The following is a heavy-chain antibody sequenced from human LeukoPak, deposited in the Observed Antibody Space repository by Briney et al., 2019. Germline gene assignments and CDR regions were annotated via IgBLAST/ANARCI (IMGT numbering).Heavy chain of an antibody. V-gene: IGHV3-21*04. CDR3: AKFAQRYCSGDSCHPFDY. D-gene: IGHD2-15*01. Sequence: PGGSLRLSCAASGFTFSSYSMNWVRQAPGKGLEWVSSISSSSSYIYYADSVKGRFTISRDNSKNTLHLQMNSLRAEDTAAYYCAKFAQRYCSGDSCHPFDYWGQGTLVTVSS. CDR1: GFTFSSYS. J-gene: IGHJ4*02. CDR2: ISSSSSYI.